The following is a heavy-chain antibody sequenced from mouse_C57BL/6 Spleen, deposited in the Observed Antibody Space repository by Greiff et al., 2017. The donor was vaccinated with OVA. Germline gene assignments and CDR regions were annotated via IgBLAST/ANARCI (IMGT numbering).Heavy chain of an antibody. Sequence: VQLQQSGPGLVQPSQSLSITCTVSGFSLTSYGVHWVRQSPGKGLEWLGVIWSGGSTDYNAAFISRLSISKDKSKSKVLFKMNRLQAEDTAIYYGARIYYDYDNAMDDWGKGTSVTVSS. CDR2: IWSGGST. V-gene: IGHV2-2*01. CDR1: GFSLTSYG. J-gene: IGHJ4*01. D-gene: IGHD2-4*01. CDR3: ARIYYDYDNAMDD.